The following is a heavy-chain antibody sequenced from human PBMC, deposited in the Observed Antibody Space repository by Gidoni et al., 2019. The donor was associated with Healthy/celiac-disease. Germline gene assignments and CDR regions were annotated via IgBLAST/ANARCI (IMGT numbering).Heavy chain of an antibody. CDR1: GYTFTSYE. CDR2: LNPNSGNT. V-gene: IGHV1-8*01. CDR3: AREVGQYYDFWSGYYTGYYYGMDV. J-gene: IGHJ6*02. D-gene: IGHD3-3*01. Sequence: QVQLVQSGAEVKKPGAAVKVACKASGYTFTSYEINWVRQATGQGLEWMGWLNPNSGNTGYAQKFQGRVTMTRNTSISTAYMELSSLRSEDTAVYYCAREVGQYYDFWSGYYTGYYYGMDVWGQGTTVTVSS.